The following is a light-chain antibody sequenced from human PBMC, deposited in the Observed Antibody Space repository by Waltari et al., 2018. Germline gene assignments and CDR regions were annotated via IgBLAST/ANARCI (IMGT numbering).Light chain of an antibody. CDR3: QQRFTWPPFT. CDR2: DAS. Sequence: IVVTQSPAASSLSPGERATLSCSASQTLSTYFARYQQKPGQAPRLLIYDASKRAPAIPVRFSGSGYGTDFTLTINSLEPEDFAVYYCQQRFTWPPFTFGGGTKIEIK. V-gene: IGKV3-11*01. CDR1: QTLSTY. J-gene: IGKJ4*01.